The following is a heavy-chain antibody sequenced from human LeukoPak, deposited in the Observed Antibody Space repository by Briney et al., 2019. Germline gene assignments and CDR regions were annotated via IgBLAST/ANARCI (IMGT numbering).Heavy chain of an antibody. V-gene: IGHV4-4*07. Sequence: SETPSLTCTVSSGSISSYYWSWIRQPAGKGLEWIGRIYTSGSTNYNPSLKSRVTMSVDTSKNQFSLKLSSVTAADTAVYYCARATLQRVFLEFDYWGQGTLVTVSS. J-gene: IGHJ4*02. CDR2: IYTSGST. CDR1: SGSISSYY. CDR3: ARATLQRVFLEFDY. D-gene: IGHD3-3*01.